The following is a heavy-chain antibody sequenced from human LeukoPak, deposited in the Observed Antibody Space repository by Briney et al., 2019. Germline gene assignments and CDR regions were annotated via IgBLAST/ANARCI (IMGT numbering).Heavy chain of an antibody. Sequence: NPSETLSLTCTVSGGSINSYYWSWIRQPPGKGLECIGYIYTSGSTSYNPSLKSRVTMSLDTSKNQFSLQLSSVTAADTAVYYCARQGGYSSPFSVWGKGTTVAVSS. J-gene: IGHJ6*04. CDR1: GGSINSYY. CDR2: IYTSGST. V-gene: IGHV4-4*09. CDR3: ARQGGYSSPFSV. D-gene: IGHD6-6*01.